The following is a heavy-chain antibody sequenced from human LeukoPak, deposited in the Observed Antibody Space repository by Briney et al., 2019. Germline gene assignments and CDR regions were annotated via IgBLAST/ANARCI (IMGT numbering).Heavy chain of an antibody. CDR2: ITWNSGNI. CDR1: GFTFDDYA. D-gene: IGHD1-26*01. V-gene: IGHV3-9*01. J-gene: IGHJ3*02. CDR3: AKDMSYSGSYWTAFDI. Sequence: GGSLRLSCATSGFTFDDYAMHWVRRAPGKGLEWVSGITWNSGNIGYADSVKGRFTISRDNAKDSLFLQMNSLRAGDTALYYCAKDMSYSGSYWTAFDIWGQGTMVTVSS.